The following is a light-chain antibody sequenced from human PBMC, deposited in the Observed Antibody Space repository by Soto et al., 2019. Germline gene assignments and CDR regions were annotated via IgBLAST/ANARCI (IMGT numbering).Light chain of an antibody. CDR1: QSINSW. V-gene: IGKV1-5*03. CDR3: QQYNAYPET. CDR2: MAS. Sequence: DVQRTECPSTLSATVGDRVTITCRASQSINSWLAWYQQKPGKAPKILIYMASTLQSEVPSRFSGSGSGTEFTLTISSLQPDDFATYYCQQYNAYPETFGQGTKVDIK. J-gene: IGKJ1*01.